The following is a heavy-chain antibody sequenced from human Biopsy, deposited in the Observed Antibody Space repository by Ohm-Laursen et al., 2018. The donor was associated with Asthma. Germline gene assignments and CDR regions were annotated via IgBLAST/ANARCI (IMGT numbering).Heavy chain of an antibody. V-gene: IGHV1-3*04. Sequence: ASVTVSCKASGYTFISVAIHWVRQAPGQRLEWMGWVNTDNGNTKYSQKFQGRVTITRDTSTSTAYMELRSLRSEDTATYYCARTYYDFLTGQVKDVFGVWGQGQWSPSLQ. J-gene: IGHJ3*01. D-gene: IGHD3-9*01. CDR2: VNTDNGNT. CDR1: GYTFISVA. CDR3: ARTYYDFLTGQVKDVFGV.